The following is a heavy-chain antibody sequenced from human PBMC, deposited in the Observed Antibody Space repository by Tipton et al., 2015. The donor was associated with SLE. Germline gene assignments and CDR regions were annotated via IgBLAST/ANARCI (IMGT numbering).Heavy chain of an antibody. V-gene: IGHV1-69*01. CDR2: IIPIFGTA. CDR1: GYTFTSYG. D-gene: IGHD3-22*01. J-gene: IGHJ5*01. CDR3: ARDGETYYYDSSGYHPHWFDS. Sequence: QVQLVQSGAEVKKPGASVKVSCKASGYTFTSYGISWVRQAPGQGLEWMGGIIPIFGTANYAQKFQGRVTITADESTSTAYMELSSLRSEDTAVYYCARDGETYYYDSSGYHPHWFDSWGQGTLVTVSS.